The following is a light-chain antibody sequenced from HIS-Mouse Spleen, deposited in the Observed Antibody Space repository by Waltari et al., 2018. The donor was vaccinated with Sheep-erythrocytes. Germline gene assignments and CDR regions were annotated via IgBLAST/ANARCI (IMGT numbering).Light chain of an antibody. CDR3: QVWDSSSDHVV. V-gene: IGLV3-21*02. CDR2: DYS. CDR1: NIGSKS. Sequence: SYVLTQPPSVSVAPGQTARITCGGNNIGSKSVHWYQQKPGQAPVLVVYDYSDRPSGSPERFSGSNSGNTATLTISRVEAGDEADYYCQVWDSSSDHVVFGGGTKLTVL. J-gene: IGLJ2*01.